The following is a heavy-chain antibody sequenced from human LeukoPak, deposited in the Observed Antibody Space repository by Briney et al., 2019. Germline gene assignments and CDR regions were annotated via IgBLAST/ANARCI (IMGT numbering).Heavy chain of an antibody. Sequence: SETLSLTCAVYGGSLSAYYWTWIRQPPGKGLEWIGEINHGGSTNYNPSLKSRLSISVETSKNQFSLKLSSVTAADTAVYYCARDSLLYYAFDIWGHGTMVTVSS. D-gene: IGHD3-10*01. CDR3: ARDSLLYYAFDI. V-gene: IGHV4-34*01. J-gene: IGHJ3*02. CDR2: INHGGST. CDR1: GGSLSAYY.